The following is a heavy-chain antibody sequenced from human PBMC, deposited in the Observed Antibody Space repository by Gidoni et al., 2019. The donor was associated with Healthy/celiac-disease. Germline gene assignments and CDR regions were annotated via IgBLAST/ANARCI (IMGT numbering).Heavy chain of an antibody. CDR3: ARDLYYDSGGMDV. J-gene: IGHJ6*02. Sequence: EVQLVESGGGLVQPGGSLRLSCAASGFTFSNYWMHWVRQAPGQGLVWVSRINSDGSSTSYADSVKGRFTISRDNAKNTLYLQMNSLRAEDTAVYYCARDLYYDSGGMDVWGQGTTVTVSS. V-gene: IGHV3-74*01. CDR2: INSDGSST. D-gene: IGHD3-22*01. CDR1: GFTFSNYW.